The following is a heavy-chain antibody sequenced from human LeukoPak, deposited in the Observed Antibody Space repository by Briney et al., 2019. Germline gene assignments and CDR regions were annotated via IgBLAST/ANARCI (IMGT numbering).Heavy chain of an antibody. Sequence: SVTLSLTCAVYGGSFSGYYWSWIRQPPGKGLEWIGEINHSGSTNYNPSLKSRVTISVDTSKNQFSLKLSSVTAADTAVYYCAREASSSAAAQRRNWFDPWGQGTLVTVSS. CDR1: GGSFSGYY. J-gene: IGHJ5*02. D-gene: IGHD6-13*01. CDR3: AREASSSAAAQRRNWFDP. V-gene: IGHV4-34*01. CDR2: INHSGST.